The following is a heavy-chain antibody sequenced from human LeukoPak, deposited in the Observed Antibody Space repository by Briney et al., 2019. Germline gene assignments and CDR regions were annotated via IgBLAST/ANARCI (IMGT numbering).Heavy chain of an antibody. CDR2: IYPGDSDT. CDR1: GYSFTSYW. D-gene: IGHD6-19*01. CDR3: ARRDSSGWYYFDY. V-gene: IGHV5-51*01. Sequence: HGESLKISCKGSGYSFTSYWIGWVRQMPGKGLEWMGIIYPGDSDTRYSSSFQGQVTISAVKPISTAYLQWSSLKASDTAMYYCARRDSSGWYYFDYWGQGTLVTVSS. J-gene: IGHJ4*02.